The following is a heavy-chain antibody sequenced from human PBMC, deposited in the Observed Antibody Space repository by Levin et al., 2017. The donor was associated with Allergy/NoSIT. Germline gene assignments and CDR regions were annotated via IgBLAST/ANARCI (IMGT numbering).Heavy chain of an antibody. CDR1: GFTFSSYA. D-gene: IGHD2-15*01. Sequence: GGSLRLSCAASGFTFSSYAMSWVRQAPGKGLEWVSAISGSGGSTYYADSVKGRFTISRDNSKNTLYLQMNSLRAEDTAVYYCAKWRGAHPDYCSGGSCYSDYWGQGTLVTVSS. J-gene: IGHJ4*02. CDR2: ISGSGGST. CDR3: AKWRGAHPDYCSGGSCYSDY. V-gene: IGHV3-23*01.